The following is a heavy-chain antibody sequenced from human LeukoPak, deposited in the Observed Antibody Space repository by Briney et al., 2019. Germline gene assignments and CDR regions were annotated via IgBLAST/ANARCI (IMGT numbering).Heavy chain of an antibody. Sequence: GGSLRLSCAASGFTFSSYSMNWVRQAPGKGLEWVSYISSSSSTIYYADSVKGRFTISRDSAKNSLYLQMNSLRAEDTAVYYCARDGGYCSSTNCYLGVWGQGTMVTVSS. CDR3: ARDGGYCSSTNCYLGV. D-gene: IGHD2-2*01. V-gene: IGHV3-48*01. CDR1: GFTFSSYS. J-gene: IGHJ3*01. CDR2: ISSSSSTI.